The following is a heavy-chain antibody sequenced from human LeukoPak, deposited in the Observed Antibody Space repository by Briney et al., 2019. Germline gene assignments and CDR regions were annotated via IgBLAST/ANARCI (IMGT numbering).Heavy chain of an antibody. J-gene: IGHJ4*02. V-gene: IGHV4-61*02. D-gene: IGHD1-26*01. CDR3: ASGEVGATTLNY. CDR1: GGSIISGSYY. Sequence: PSDTLSLTCTLSGGSIISGSYYCTWIQQPAGKGLEWIGCIYTSGSTNYTPSVKSRVTISVDTSKNQFSLKLSSVTATDTAVYYCASGEVGATTLNYWGQGTLVTVSS. CDR2: IYTSGST.